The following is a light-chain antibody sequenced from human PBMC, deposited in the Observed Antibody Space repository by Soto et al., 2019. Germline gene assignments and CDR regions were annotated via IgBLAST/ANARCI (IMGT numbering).Light chain of an antibody. Sequence: EIVITQSPATLSLSPGERASLSCRASQSLSNKLAWYQQKPGQAPRLLIYGASTRATDIPVRFSAGGSGTEFTLTISSLQSEDFAVYYCQQYDNWPLTLGGGTKVDIK. J-gene: IGKJ4*01. CDR3: QQYDNWPLT. V-gene: IGKV3-15*01. CDR2: GAS. CDR1: QSLSNK.